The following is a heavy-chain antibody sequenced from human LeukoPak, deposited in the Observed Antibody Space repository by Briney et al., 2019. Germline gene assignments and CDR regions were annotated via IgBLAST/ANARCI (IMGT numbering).Heavy chain of an antibody. Sequence: GGSLRLSCAASGFTFSSYWMTWVRQTPGKGLEWVANIKHDGSEDYFVDSVKGRVTMSVDTSKNQFSLKLSSVTAADTAVYYCARDLRSGYYIHYFDYWGQGTLVTVSS. V-gene: IGHV3-7*03. CDR2: IKHDGSED. CDR3: ARDLRSGYYIHYFDY. D-gene: IGHD3-3*01. J-gene: IGHJ4*02. CDR1: GFTFSSYW.